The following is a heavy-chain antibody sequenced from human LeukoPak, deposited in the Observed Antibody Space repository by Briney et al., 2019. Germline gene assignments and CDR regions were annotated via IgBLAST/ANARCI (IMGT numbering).Heavy chain of an antibody. CDR3: ASRQYRSSWYYFNY. CDR2: INSDGSTT. CDR1: GFSLSSYW. V-gene: IGHV3-74*01. D-gene: IGHD6-13*01. Sequence: GGSLRLSCAASGFSLSSYWMHWVRQAPGKGLVWVSRINSDGSTTDYADSVKGRFTISRDNAKNTLYLQMNSLRAEDTAVYYCASRQYRSSWYYFNYWGQGTLVTVSS. J-gene: IGHJ4*02.